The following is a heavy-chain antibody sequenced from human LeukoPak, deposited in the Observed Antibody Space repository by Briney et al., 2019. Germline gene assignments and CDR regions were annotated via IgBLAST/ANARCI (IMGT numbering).Heavy chain of an antibody. CDR1: GFTFSSYE. Sequence: GGSLRLSCAASGFTFSSYEMNWVRQAPGKGLEWVSYISSSGSNIKYADSVKGRFTISRENAKNSLYLQMNSLRAGDTAVYYCARVLTVRSGGYDAFDIWGQGTMVTVSS. J-gene: IGHJ3*02. V-gene: IGHV3-48*03. CDR2: ISSSGSNI. CDR3: ARVLTVRSGGYDAFDI. D-gene: IGHD6-25*01.